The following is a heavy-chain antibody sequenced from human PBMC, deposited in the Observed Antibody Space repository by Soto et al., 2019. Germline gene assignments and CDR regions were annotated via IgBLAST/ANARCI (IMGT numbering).Heavy chain of an antibody. V-gene: IGHV3-30*18. Sequence: GGSLRLSCAASGFTFSSYGMHWVRQAPGKGLEWVAVISYDGSNKYYADSVKGRFTISRDNSKNTLYLQMNSLRAEDTAVYYCAKEIYYYGSGSYRPEDYWGQGTLVTVSS. CDR2: ISYDGSNK. CDR3: AKEIYYYGSGSYRPEDY. D-gene: IGHD3-10*01. CDR1: GFTFSSYG. J-gene: IGHJ4*02.